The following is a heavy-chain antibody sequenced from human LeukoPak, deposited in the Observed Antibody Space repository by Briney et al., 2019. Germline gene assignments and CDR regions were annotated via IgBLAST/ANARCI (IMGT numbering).Heavy chain of an antibody. CDR1: GGSISSTAYY. V-gene: IGHV4-39*01. Sequence: SETLSLTCSVSGGSISSTAYYWGWIRQAPGKGLEWIGTIYYSGTTQYNPSLKSRVIISVDTSKNQFSLKVRSVIAADLAVYYCVRHRKTYCTTTRCSYYFDYWGQGALVIVSS. J-gene: IGHJ4*02. CDR3: VRHRKTYCTTTRCSYYFDY. D-gene: IGHD2-2*01. CDR2: IYYSGTT.